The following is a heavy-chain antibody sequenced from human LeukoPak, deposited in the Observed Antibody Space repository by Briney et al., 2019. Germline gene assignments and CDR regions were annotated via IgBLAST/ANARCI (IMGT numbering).Heavy chain of an antibody. CDR3: ARAYDSSGYYYFFDY. Sequence: PGGPLRLSCAASGFTFSDHYMDWVRQAPGKGLEWVGRTRNKANSYTTEYAASVKGRFTISRDDSKNSLYLQMNSLKTEDTAVYYYARAYDSSGYYYFFDYWGQGTLVTVSS. J-gene: IGHJ4*02. D-gene: IGHD3-22*01. V-gene: IGHV3-72*01. CDR2: TRNKANSYTT. CDR1: GFTFSDHY.